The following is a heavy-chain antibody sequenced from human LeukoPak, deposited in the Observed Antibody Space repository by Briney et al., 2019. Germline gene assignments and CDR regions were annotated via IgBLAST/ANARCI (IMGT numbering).Heavy chain of an antibody. CDR2: IRYDGSNK. D-gene: IGHD1-26*01. CDR3: AMGLRGSYPETLDI. Sequence: GGSLRLSCAASGFTFSSYGMHWVRQAPGKGLEWVAFIRYDGSNKYYADSVKGRFTISRDNSKNTLYLQMNSLRAEDTAVYYCAMGLRGSYPETLDIWGQGTMVTVSS. CDR1: GFTFSSYG. V-gene: IGHV3-30*02. J-gene: IGHJ3*02.